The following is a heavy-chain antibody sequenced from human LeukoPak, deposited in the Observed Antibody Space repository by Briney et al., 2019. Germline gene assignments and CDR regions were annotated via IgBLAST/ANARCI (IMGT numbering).Heavy chain of an antibody. J-gene: IGHJ4*02. CDR1: GFTFSSCA. D-gene: IGHD4-23*01. V-gene: IGHV3-23*01. CDR3: ARDSPDYGGKGFDY. CDR2: ISNNGGYT. Sequence: GGSLRLSCAAPGFTFSSCAMSWVRQAPGKGLEWVSAISNNGGYTYYADSVKGRFTISRDNSKNSLYLQMNSLRAEDTAIYYCARDSPDYGGKGFDYWGQGTLVTVSS.